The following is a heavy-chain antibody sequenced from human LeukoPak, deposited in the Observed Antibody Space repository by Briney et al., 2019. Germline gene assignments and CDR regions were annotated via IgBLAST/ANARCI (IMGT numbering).Heavy chain of an antibody. V-gene: IGHV4-39*01. Sequence: SETLSLTCTVSGGSISSSSYYWGWIRQPPGKGLEWIGSIYYSGSTYYNPSLKSRVTISVDTSKNQFSLKLSSVTAADTAVYYCARRGAARPYYYYYMDVWGKGTTVTVSS. CDR3: ARRGAARPYYYYYMDV. CDR2: IYYSGST. CDR1: GGSISSSSYY. D-gene: IGHD6-6*01. J-gene: IGHJ6*03.